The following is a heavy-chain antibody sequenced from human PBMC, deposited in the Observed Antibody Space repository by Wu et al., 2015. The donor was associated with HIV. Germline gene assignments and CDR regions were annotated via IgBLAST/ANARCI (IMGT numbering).Heavy chain of an antibody. CDR1: GGTFSSYA. V-gene: IGHV1-69*05. CDR3: ARASDYGDYYYFDY. Sequence: QVQLVQSGAEVKKPGSSVKVSCKASGGTFSSYAISWVRQAPGQGLEWMGGIIPIFGTANYAQKFQGRVTITTDESTSTAYMELSSLRSEDTAVYYCARASDYGDYYYFDYVGPGNAGHRLL. D-gene: IGHD4-17*01. J-gene: IGHJ4*02. CDR2: IIPIFGTA.